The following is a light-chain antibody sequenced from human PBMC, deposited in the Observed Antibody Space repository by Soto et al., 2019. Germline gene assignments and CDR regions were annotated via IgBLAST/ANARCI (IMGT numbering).Light chain of an antibody. CDR2: GAA. CDR3: QQSYTSLALT. J-gene: IGKJ4*01. CDR1: QSISIY. Sequence: DIQLTQSPSSLSASVGDRVTITCRASQSISIYLNWYQHKPGRAPMLLIFGAATLHTGVPPRFSGRGSGTNFTLTITSLQPEDFATYYCQQSYTSLALTFGGGTKVEI. V-gene: IGKV1-39*01.